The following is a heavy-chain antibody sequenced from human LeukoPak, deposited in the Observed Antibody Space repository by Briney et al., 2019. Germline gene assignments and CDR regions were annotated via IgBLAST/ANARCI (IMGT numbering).Heavy chain of an antibody. V-gene: IGHV4-59*12. CDR3: ARDRVVPAAHYYYYGMDV. D-gene: IGHD2-2*01. CDR1: GGSISSYY. CDR2: IYYSGST. J-gene: IGHJ6*02. Sequence: PSETLSLTCTVSGGSISSYYWSWIRQPPGKGLEWIGYIYYSGSTNYNPSLKSRVTMSVDTSKNQFSLKLSSVTAADTAVYYCARDRVVPAAHYYYYGMDVWGQGTTVTVSS.